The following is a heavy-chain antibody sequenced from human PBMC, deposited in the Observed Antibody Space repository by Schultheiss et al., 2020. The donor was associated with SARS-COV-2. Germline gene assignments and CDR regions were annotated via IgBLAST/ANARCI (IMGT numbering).Heavy chain of an antibody. D-gene: IGHD6-19*01. CDR2: MNPNSGNT. CDR1: GYTFTSYG. V-gene: IGHV1-8*02. J-gene: IGHJ6*02. CDR3: ARGSHWQWAEYGMDV. Sequence: ASVKVSCKASGYTFTSYGISWVRQATGQGLEWMGWMNPNSGNTGYAQKFQGRVTMTRNTSISTAYMELSSLRSEDTAVYYCARGSHWQWAEYGMDVWGQGTTVTVSS.